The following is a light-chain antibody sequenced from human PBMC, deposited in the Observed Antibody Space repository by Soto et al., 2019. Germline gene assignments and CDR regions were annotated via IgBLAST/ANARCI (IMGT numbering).Light chain of an antibody. CDR2: DVS. CDR1: SSDVGGYNY. CDR3: TSYTSGTTHVV. V-gene: IGLV2-14*03. J-gene: IGLJ2*01. Sequence: QSALTQPASVSGSPGQSSTISCTGTSSDVGGYNYVSWYQHHPGKAPKLVIYDVSNRPSGFSSRFSGSKSGNAASLTISGLQAEDEADYYCTSYTSGTTHVVFGGGTKLTVL.